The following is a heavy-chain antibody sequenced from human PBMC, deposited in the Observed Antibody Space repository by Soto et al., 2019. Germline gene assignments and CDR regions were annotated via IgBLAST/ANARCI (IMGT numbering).Heavy chain of an antibody. CDR2: IRAHNGNT. V-gene: IGHV1-18*01. D-gene: IGHD5-18*01. Sequence: QVQLVQSGAEVKKPGASVKVSCKASGYTFTSYGISWVRQAPGQGLELMGWIRAHNGNTKYAQKLQGRXTXTXXTSTSTDYMELRRLRSDDTAVYYCARDLSYGLCDYWGQGTLVNVSS. CDR1: GYTFTSYG. CDR3: ARDLSYGLCDY. J-gene: IGHJ4*02.